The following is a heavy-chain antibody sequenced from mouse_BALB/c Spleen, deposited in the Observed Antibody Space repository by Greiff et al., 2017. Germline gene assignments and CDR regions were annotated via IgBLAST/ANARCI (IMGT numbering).Heavy chain of an antibody. CDR2: ISSGGGST. V-gene: IGHV5-12-1*01. CDR1: GFAFSSYD. Sequence: EVKLVESGGGLVKPGGSLKLSCAASGFAFSSYDMSWVRQTPEKRLEWVAYISSGGGSTYYPDTVKGRFTISRDNAKNTLYLQMSSLKSEDTAMYYCARQGSYYFDYWGQGTTLTVSS. CDR3: ARQGSYYFDY. J-gene: IGHJ2*01.